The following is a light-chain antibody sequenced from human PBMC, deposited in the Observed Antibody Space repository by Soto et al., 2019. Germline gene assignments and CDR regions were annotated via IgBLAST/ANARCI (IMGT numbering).Light chain of an antibody. CDR1: SSDIGGYNY. Sequence: QSALTQPPSASGSPGQSVTIYCTGTSSDIGGYNYVSWYQQHPGKAPKLMMYEVSKRPSGVPDRFSGSKSGNTASLNVSGLQAEDEADYYCSSYAGSNNVVFGGGTKLTVL. V-gene: IGLV2-8*01. J-gene: IGLJ2*01. CDR3: SSYAGSNNVV. CDR2: EVS.